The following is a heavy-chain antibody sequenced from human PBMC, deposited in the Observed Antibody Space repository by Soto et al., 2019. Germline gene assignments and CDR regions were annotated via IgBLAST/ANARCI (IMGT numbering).Heavy chain of an antibody. V-gene: IGHV3-23*01. J-gene: IGHJ4*02. D-gene: IGHD1-1*01. Sequence: GGSLRLSCAVSGFSLGPYGVTWVRQTPEKGLEWVTGFSGGSGAIFYADSVRGRFTISRDSSTAYLQMNNLRPEDTAVYFCARWNGFGDSGGQGSLVTVSS. CDR3: ARWNGFGDS. CDR1: GFSLGPYG. CDR2: FSGGSGAI.